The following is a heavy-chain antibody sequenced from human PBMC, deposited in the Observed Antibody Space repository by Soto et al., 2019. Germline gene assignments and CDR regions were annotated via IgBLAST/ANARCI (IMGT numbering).Heavy chain of an antibody. CDR3: AREGLSVLPGTNYYHYGMDV. Sequence: PGGSLRLSCAASGFTFSSYGMHWVRQAPGKGLEWVAVIWYDGSNKYYADSVKGRFTISRDNSKNTLYLQMNSLRAEDTAVYYCAREGLSVLPGTNYYHYGMDVWGQGTTVTVSS. CDR2: IWYDGSNK. J-gene: IGHJ6*02. V-gene: IGHV3-33*01. CDR1: GFTFSSYG. D-gene: IGHD2-15*01.